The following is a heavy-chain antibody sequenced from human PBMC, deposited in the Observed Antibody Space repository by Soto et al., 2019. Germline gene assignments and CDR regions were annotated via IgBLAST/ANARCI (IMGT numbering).Heavy chain of an antibody. D-gene: IGHD6-13*01. J-gene: IGHJ4*02. CDR3: AKENQHLVHDY. CDR1: GFSVTANS. CDR2: ISHDGSDK. V-gene: IGHV3-30*18. Sequence: GGSLRLSCAASGFSVTANSMHWVRQAPGKGLEWVAVISHDGSDKYYADSMKGRFIISRDNSENTLFLNMNSLKPEDTAVYYCAKENQHLVHDYWGQGTLVTVSS.